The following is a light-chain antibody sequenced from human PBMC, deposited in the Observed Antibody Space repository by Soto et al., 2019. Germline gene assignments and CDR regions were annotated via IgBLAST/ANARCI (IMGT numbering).Light chain of an antibody. Sequence: EIVMTQSPATLSVSPGERATLSCRASQSVSSNLAWYQQKPGQAPRLLIYGASTRATGIPARFSGSGSGTELTLTISGLQSEDVAVYYCQQYNNWPGTFGPGTKVDIK. CDR1: QSVSSN. V-gene: IGKV3-15*01. CDR3: QQYNNWPGT. CDR2: GAS. J-gene: IGKJ3*01.